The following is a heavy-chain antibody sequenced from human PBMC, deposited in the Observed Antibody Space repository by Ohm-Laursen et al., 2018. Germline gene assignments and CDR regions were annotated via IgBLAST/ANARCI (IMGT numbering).Heavy chain of an antibody. V-gene: IGHV3-7*01. CDR2: IKGDGTET. J-gene: IGHJ4*02. D-gene: IGHD3-3*01. CDR3: ARCQSGRSLSDS. Sequence: SLRLSCAASGFTFRNSWMTWVHQSPGKGLEWVANIKGDGTETYYVDSVRGRFTISRDNPKNSLFLQLSNVRAEDTAVYYCARCQSGRSLSDSWGQGTLVTVSS. CDR1: GFTFRNSW.